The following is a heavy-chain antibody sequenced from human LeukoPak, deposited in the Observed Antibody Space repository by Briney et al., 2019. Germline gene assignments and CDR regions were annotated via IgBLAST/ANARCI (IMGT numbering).Heavy chain of an antibody. J-gene: IGHJ4*02. V-gene: IGHV4-59*10. CDR1: GGSISSYY. CDR2: ISTSGST. Sequence: PSETLSLTCAVSGGSISSYYWSWIRQPAGKGLESIGHISTSGSTNYNPSLKSRVTMSVDTSKNQFYLKLSPVTAADTAVYYSGXVXYSDRSVLSRKRSYYFDYWGQGTLVTVSS. D-gene: IGHD3-22*01. CDR3: GXVXYSDRSVLSRKRSYYFDY.